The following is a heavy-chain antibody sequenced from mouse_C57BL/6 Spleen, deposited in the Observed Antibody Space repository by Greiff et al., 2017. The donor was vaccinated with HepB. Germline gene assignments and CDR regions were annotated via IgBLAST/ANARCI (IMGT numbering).Heavy chain of an antibody. Sequence: VHLVESGAELVKPGASVKMSCKASGYTFTTYPIEWMKQNHGKSLEWIGNFHPYNDDTKYNEKFKGKATLTVEKSSSTVYLELSRLTSDDSAVYYCARAYYDYDWYFDVWGTGTTVTVSS. CDR3: ARAYYDYDWYFDV. CDR2: FHPYNDDT. J-gene: IGHJ1*03. V-gene: IGHV1-47*01. D-gene: IGHD2-4*01. CDR1: GYTFTTYP.